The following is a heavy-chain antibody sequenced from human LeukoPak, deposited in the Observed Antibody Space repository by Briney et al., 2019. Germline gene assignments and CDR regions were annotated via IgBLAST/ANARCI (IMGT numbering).Heavy chain of an antibody. Sequence: PGGSLRLSCAASGFTFSSYWMHWVRQAPGKGLVWVSRINSDGSSTSYADSVRGRFTISRDNAKNTLYLQMNSLRAEDTAVYHCARESGYSNYNPNYYMDVWGKGTTVTVSS. CDR1: GFTFSSYW. D-gene: IGHD4-11*01. J-gene: IGHJ6*03. CDR3: ARESGYSNYNPNYYMDV. CDR2: INSDGSST. V-gene: IGHV3-74*01.